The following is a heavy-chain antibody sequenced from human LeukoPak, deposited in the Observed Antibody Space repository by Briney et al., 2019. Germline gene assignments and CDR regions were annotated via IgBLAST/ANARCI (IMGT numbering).Heavy chain of an antibody. CDR1: GYTFTSYG. CDR2: ISAYNGNT. D-gene: IGHD2-2*01. V-gene: IGHV1-18*01. J-gene: IGHJ6*03. CDR3: TRDRLDYCSSTSCCPYYYYMDV. Sequence: GASVKVSCKASGYTFTSYGISWVRQAPGQGLEWMGWISAYNGNTNYARKLQGRVTVTTDTSTSTAYMELRSLTSGDTAVYYCTRDRLDYCSSTSCCPYYYYMDVWGKGTTVTVSS.